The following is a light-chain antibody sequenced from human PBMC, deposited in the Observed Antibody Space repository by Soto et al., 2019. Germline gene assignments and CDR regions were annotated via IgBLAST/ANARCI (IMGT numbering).Light chain of an antibody. CDR1: QSVNSY. Sequence: EIVLKQSPATLSVSPGERATLSCSASQSVNSYLAWYQQKPGQAPRLLIYDAYNRATGIPARFSGSGSGTDFTLTISTLEPEDVAVYYCQQRSDWPTFGQGTKVDIK. CDR3: QQRSDWPT. CDR2: DAY. V-gene: IGKV3-11*01. J-gene: IGKJ1*01.